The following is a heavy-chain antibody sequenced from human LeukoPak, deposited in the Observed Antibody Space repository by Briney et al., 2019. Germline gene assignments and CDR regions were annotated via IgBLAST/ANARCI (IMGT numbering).Heavy chain of an antibody. V-gene: IGHV1-8*01. CDR1: GYTFTSYD. D-gene: IGHD5-24*01. CDR2: MNPNSGNT. CDR3: ARRDGYKNGFDY. J-gene: IGHJ4*02. Sequence: ASVKVSCKASGYTFTSYDINWVRQATGQGLEWMGWMNPNSGNTGYAQKFQGRVTMTRNTSISTAYMELSSLRSEDTAVYYCARRDGYKNGFDYWGQGTLVTVSS.